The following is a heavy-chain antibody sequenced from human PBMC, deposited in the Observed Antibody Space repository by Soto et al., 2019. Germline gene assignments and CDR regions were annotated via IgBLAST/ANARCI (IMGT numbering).Heavy chain of an antibody. CDR2: IKQDGSGK. CDR1: GFTFSNYW. J-gene: IGHJ5*02. V-gene: IGHV3-7*01. D-gene: IGHD5-12*01. CDR3: AREAYRGYNGRRWFDP. Sequence: EVQLVESGGGLVQPGGSLRLSCAASGFTFSNYWMSWVRQAPGKGLEWVANIKQDGSGKYYVDSLKGRFTISRDNTKNSLFLQVDTLRAEDTAVYYCAREAYRGYNGRRWFDPWGQGTLVTVSS.